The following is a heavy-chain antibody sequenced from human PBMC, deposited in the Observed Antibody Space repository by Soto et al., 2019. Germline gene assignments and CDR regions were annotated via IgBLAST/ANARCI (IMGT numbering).Heavy chain of an antibody. CDR1: GFTFSSYN. V-gene: IGHV3-48*02. CDR2: ISGGSSTI. CDR3: VRAAVGTGAY. D-gene: IGHD6-13*01. J-gene: IGHJ4*02. Sequence: EVQLVESGGGLVQPGGSLRLSCAASGFTFSSYNMNWVRQAPGKGLEWVSYISGGSSTIYYADSVKGRFTISRDNAQRSLYLQMNSLRDEDTAVYYCVRAAVGTGAYWGQGTLVTVSS.